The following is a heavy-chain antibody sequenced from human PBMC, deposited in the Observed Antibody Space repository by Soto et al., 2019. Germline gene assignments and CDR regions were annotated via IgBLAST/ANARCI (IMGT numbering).Heavy chain of an antibody. J-gene: IGHJ4*02. Sequence: SLKISCKASGYTFSNSWIGWVRQMPGKGLEWMGFIFPGDSDTRYSPPFQGQVTISADKSISTAYLQWSSLKASDTAMYYCARLSCTSPTCHADYWGQGTLVTVSS. CDR2: IFPGDSDT. CDR3: ARLSCTSPTCHADY. V-gene: IGHV5-51*01. CDR1: GYTFSNSW. D-gene: IGHD2-2*01.